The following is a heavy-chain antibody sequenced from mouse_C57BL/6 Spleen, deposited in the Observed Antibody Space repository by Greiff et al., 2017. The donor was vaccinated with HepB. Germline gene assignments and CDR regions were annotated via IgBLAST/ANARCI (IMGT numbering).Heavy chain of an antibody. CDR3: ARGYSKGYYAMDY. J-gene: IGHJ4*01. CDR2: ISSGSSTI. Sequence: EVQGVESGGGLVKPGGSLKLSCAASGFTFSDYGMHWVRQAPEKGLEWVAYISSGSSTIYYADTVKGRFTVSRDNAKNTLFLQMTSLRAEDAAMYDCARGYSKGYYAMDYWGQGTSVTVSS. D-gene: IGHD2-5*01. V-gene: IGHV5-17*01. CDR1: GFTFSDYG.